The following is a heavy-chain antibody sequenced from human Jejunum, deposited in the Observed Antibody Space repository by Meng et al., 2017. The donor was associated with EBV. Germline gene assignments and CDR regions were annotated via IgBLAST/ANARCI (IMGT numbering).Heavy chain of an antibody. CDR3: ARGGPDFGDYVPFDY. J-gene: IGHJ4*02. CDR1: GDSSNRGAYL. D-gene: IGHD4-17*01. Sequence: SGSVLVKHSPTLSLTCAVSGDSSNRGAYLWSWIRQPPGKGLEWIGNIYHIGSTYYNPSLKSRVTISVDRSKNQFSLKLTSVTAADTAVYYCARGGPDFGDYVPFDYWGQGTLVTVSS. CDR2: IYHIGST. V-gene: IGHV4-30-2*01.